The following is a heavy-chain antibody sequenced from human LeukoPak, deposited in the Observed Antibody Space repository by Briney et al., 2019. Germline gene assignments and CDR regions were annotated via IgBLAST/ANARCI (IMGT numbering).Heavy chain of an antibody. CDR1: GFTFSSYS. D-gene: IGHD5-18*01. CDR3: ARERVGYSYGATCFDY. Sequence: GGSLRLSCAASGFTFSSYSMNWVRQAPGKGLEWVSSISSSSYIYYADSVKGRFTISRDNAKNSLYLQMDSLRAEDTAVYYCARERVGYSYGATCFDYWGQGTLVTVSS. CDR2: ISSSSYI. V-gene: IGHV3-21*01. J-gene: IGHJ4*02.